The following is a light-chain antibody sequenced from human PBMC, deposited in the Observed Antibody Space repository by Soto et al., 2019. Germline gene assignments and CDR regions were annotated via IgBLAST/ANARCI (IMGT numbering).Light chain of an antibody. CDR2: EVS. J-gene: IGLJ1*01. Sequence: QSALTQPASVSGSPGKSITISCTGTSSDVGGYNYVSWYQQHPGKAPKLLIYEVSNRPSGVSNRFSGSKSGNTASLTISGLQAADEADYYCSSYTSSSIDYVFGTGTKLTVL. V-gene: IGLV2-14*01. CDR1: SSDVGGYNY. CDR3: SSYTSSSIDYV.